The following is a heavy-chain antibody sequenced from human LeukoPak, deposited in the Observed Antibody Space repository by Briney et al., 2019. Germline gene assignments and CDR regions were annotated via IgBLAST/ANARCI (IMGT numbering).Heavy chain of an antibody. V-gene: IGHV3-43D*03. Sequence: GWSLSLSCAASGFTFDDYAMHWVRQAPGKGLEWVSLISWDGGSTYYADSVKGRFTISRDNSKNSLYLQMNSLRAEDTALYYCAKDIHPLEGFGGMFDYWGQGTLVTVSS. D-gene: IGHD3-3*01. J-gene: IGHJ4*02. CDR3: AKDIHPLEGFGGMFDY. CDR1: GFTFDDYA. CDR2: ISWDGGST.